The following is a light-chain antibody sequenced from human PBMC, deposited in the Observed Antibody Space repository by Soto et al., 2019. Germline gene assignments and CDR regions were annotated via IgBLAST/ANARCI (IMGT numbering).Light chain of an antibody. V-gene: IGLV3-9*01. J-gene: IGLJ2*01. CDR3: QVWDSSTEVV. CDR2: RDS. CDR1: NIGSKN. Sequence: SYELTQPLSVSVALGQTARIICGGNNIGSKNVHWYQQKPGQAPVLVIYRDSNRPSGIPERFSGSNSGNTATLTISRAQAGDEADYYCQVWDSSTEVVFGGGTKLTVL.